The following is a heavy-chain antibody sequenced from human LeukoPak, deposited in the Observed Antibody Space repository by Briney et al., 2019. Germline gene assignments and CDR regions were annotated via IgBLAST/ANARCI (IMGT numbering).Heavy chain of an antibody. CDR2: VSPPGGGT. CDR1: GFTFSNHG. V-gene: IGHV3-23*01. D-gene: IGHD3/OR15-3a*01. J-gene: IGHJ4*02. CDR3: AKSERDSYI. Sequence: TGGSLRLSCAASGFTFSNHGMNWVRQAPGKGLEWLSGVSPPGGGTYYADSVKGRFTISRDDSKNTLSLQMNSLRVEDTAVYYYAKSERDSYIWGQGTLVTVSS.